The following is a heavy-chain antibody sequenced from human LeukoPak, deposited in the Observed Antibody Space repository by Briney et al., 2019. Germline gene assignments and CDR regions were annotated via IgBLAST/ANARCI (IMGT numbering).Heavy chain of an antibody. J-gene: IGHJ4*02. D-gene: IGHD5-12*01. V-gene: IGHV1-8*01. CDR3: ARGLGRPGYSGYDNRVSTQNDY. CDR1: GYTFTSYD. Sequence: ASVKVSCKASGYTFTSYDINWVRQATGQGLEWMGWMNPNSGNTGYAQKFQGRVTMTRNTSISTAYMELSSLRSEDTAVYYCARGLGRPGYSGYDNRVSTQNDYWGQGTLVTVSS. CDR2: MNPNSGNT.